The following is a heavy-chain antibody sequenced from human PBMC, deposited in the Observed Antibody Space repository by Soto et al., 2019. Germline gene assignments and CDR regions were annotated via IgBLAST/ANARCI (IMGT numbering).Heavy chain of an antibody. CDR1: GFTLSNAW. Sequence: PGGSLRLSCAASGFTLSNAWMIWVRQAPGKGLEWVGRIKSNLDGATTDYAAPVKGRFTISRDDSKNTLYLQMNSLKTEDTAVYYCTTDSRHLFAYWGQGTLVTVSS. V-gene: IGHV3-15*01. CDR3: TTDSRHLFAY. J-gene: IGHJ4*02. CDR2: IKSNLDGATT.